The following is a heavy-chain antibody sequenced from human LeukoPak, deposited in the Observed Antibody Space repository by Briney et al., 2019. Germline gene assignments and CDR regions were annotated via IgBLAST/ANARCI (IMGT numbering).Heavy chain of an antibody. J-gene: IGHJ4*02. D-gene: IGHD6-13*01. CDR3: ARPGSSSSWHTFDY. CDR2: IKEDGGEK. V-gene: IGHV3-7*01. Sequence: PGGSLRLSCAASGFTFSNYWVSWVRQAPGKGLEWVANIKEDGGEKYYVDSVKGRFTISRDNAKNSLYLQMNSLRAEDTAVYYCARPGSSSSWHTFDYWGQGTLVTVSS. CDR1: GFTFSNYW.